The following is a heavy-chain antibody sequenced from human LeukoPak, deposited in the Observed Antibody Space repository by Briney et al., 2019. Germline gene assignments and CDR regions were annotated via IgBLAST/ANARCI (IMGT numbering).Heavy chain of an antibody. D-gene: IGHD1-26*01. J-gene: IGHJ4*02. CDR2: ISTSSSYV. CDR1: VFTFSSYI. Sequence: GGSLRLSGAASVFTFSSYIMNWVRQAPGKGLEWVSSISTSSSYVYYADSVKGRFTISRDNAKNSLYLQMNSLRAEDTAVYYCARGSEWELVSCDFWGQGTVVTVSS. V-gene: IGHV3-21*01. CDR3: ARGSEWELVSCDF.